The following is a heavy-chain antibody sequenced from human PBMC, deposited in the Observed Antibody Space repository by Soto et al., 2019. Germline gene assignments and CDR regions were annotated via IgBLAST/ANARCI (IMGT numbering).Heavy chain of an antibody. D-gene: IGHD1-7*01. CDR3: ARDRGTGTTYYFDY. CDR1: GASISIGGYY. CDR2: IYYRGST. V-gene: IGHV4-31*03. J-gene: IGHJ4*02. Sequence: SETLSRTCTVSGASISIGGYYWTWIRQHPGKGLEWIGYIYYRGSTYYNPSLKSRVSISADTSKNQFSLKLSSVTAADTAVYYCARDRGTGTTYYFDYWGQGALVTVS.